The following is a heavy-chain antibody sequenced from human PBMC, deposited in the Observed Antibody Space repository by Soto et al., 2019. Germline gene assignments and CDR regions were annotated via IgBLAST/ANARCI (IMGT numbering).Heavy chain of an antibody. CDR2: IYHSGST. D-gene: IGHD6-19*01. J-gene: IGHJ4*02. V-gene: IGHV4-4*02. CDR1: CGSIHSNNW. CDR3: ARVKNSSGWTSFEY. Sequence: SETLSPPCAVSCGSIHSNNWGSLVRPPPGKGLEWIGEIYHSGSTNYNPSLKSRVTISVDKSKNQFSLKLSSVTAADTAVYYGARVKNSSGWTSFEYWGKGNLVSVSS.